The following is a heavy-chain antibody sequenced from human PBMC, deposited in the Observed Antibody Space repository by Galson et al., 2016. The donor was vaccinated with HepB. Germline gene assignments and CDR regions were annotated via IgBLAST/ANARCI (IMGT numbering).Heavy chain of an antibody. D-gene: IGHD6-19*01. J-gene: IGHJ2*01. CDR2: INHSGST. CDR3: ARRGWFLGSWYFDL. V-gene: IGHV4-34*01. Sequence: SETLSLTCAVYDESFSGYYWSWIRQPPGKGLEWIGEINHSGSTNYSPSLKSRVSISVDRSKNQFSLKLSSVTAADTAVYYCARRGWFLGSWYFDLWGRGTLVTVSS. CDR1: DESFSGYY.